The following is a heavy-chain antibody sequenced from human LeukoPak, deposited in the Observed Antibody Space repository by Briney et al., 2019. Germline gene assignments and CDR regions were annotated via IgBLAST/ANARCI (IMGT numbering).Heavy chain of an antibody. V-gene: IGHV3-23*01. CDR1: GFTFSNYA. CDR3: AKGSGDIDY. J-gene: IGHJ4*02. D-gene: IGHD1-26*01. CDR2: INGNGYNT. Sequence: GGSLRLSCAASGFTFSNYAMSWVRQAPWKELEWVSTINGNGYNTYYADSVKGRFTISRDNSKNTLYLQMNSLRAEDTALYYCAKGSGDIDYWGQGTLVTVSS.